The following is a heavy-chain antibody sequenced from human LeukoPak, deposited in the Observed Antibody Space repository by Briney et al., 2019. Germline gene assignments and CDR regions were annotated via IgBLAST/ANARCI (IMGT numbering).Heavy chain of an antibody. CDR3: ARRGYYGSVRGAFDI. CDR2: IYYSGTT. V-gene: IGHV4-39*01. CDR1: GASINNNNYQ. D-gene: IGHD3-10*01. Sequence: SETLSLTCTGSGASINNNNYQWGWIRQPPGKGLEWIGYIYYSGTTDYNPSLNSRVTVSIDTSKNQFSLKLNSVSAADTAVYYCARRGYYGSVRGAFDIWGQGTVVTVSS. J-gene: IGHJ3*02.